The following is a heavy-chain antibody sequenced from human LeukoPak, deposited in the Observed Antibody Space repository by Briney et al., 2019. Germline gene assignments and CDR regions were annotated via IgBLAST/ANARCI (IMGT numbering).Heavy chain of an antibody. CDR3: AAWLHTLAVAGTRNRKIPYYAMDV. CDR1: GFTFSSYA. D-gene: IGHD6-19*01. CDR2: ISYDGSNK. V-gene: IGHV3-30*04. J-gene: IGHJ6*02. Sequence: GGSLRLSCAASGFTFSSYAMHWVRQAPGKGLEWVAVISYDGSNKYYADSVKGRFTISRDNSKNTLYLQMNSLRAEDTAVYYCAAWLHTLAVAGTRNRKIPYYAMDVWGQGTTVTLSS.